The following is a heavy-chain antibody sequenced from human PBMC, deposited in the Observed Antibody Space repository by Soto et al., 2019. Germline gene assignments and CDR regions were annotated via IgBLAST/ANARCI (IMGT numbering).Heavy chain of an antibody. CDR1: GGSISSGDYY. CDR3: ARDKLYYYDSGADAFDI. D-gene: IGHD3-22*01. V-gene: IGHV4-30-4*01. CDR2: IYYSGST. Sequence: SETLSLTCTVSGGSISSGDYYWSWIRQPPGKGLEWIGYIYYSGSTYYNPSLKSRVTISVDTSKNQFSLKLSSVTAADTAVYYCARDKLYYYDSGADAFDIWGQGTMVTVSS. J-gene: IGHJ3*02.